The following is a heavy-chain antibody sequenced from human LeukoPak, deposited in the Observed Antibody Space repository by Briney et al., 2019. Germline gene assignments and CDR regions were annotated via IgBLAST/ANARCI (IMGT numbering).Heavy chain of an antibody. CDR1: GFTFSSYG. V-gene: IGHV3-21*01. CDR2: ISSSSSYI. J-gene: IGHJ3*02. D-gene: IGHD6-6*01. Sequence: GGTLRLSCAASGFTFSSYGMSWVRQAPGKGLEWVSSISSSSSYIYYADSVKGRFTISRDNAKNSLYLQMNSLRAEDTAVYYCARIYSSSSSRGAFDIWGQGTMVTVSS. CDR3: ARIYSSSSSRGAFDI.